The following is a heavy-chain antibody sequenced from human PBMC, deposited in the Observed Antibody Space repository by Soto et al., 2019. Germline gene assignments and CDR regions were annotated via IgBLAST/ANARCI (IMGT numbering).Heavy chain of an antibody. V-gene: IGHV5-51*01. Sequence: GESLKISCNGSGYSFTSYWIGWVRQMPGKGLEWMGIIYPGDSDTRYSPSFQGQVTISADKSVSTAYLQWSSLKASDTAMYYCVIPQYYYDSSGYYYPLYSFDIWGQGTMVTVSS. J-gene: IGHJ3*02. CDR2: IYPGDSDT. CDR1: GYSFTSYW. CDR3: VIPQYYYDSSGYYYPLYSFDI. D-gene: IGHD3-22*01.